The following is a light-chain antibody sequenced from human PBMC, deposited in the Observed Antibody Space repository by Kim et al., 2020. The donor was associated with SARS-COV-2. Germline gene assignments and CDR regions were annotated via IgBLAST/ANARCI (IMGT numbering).Light chain of an antibody. J-gene: IGKJ3*01. CDR3: QENGSSPPCT. CDR1: QSVDTSY. Sequence: EIVLTQSPGTLSLSPGERATLSCRASQSVDTSYLAWYQQKPGQAPRLLIYGASSRATGIPDRFSGSGSGTDFTLTISRLDPEDFAVYCIQENGSSPPCTFGPRTKVDIK. V-gene: IGKV3-20*01. CDR2: GAS.